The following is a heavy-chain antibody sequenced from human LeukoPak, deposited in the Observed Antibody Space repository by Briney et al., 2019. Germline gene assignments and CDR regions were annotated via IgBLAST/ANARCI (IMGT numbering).Heavy chain of an antibody. J-gene: IGHJ4*02. V-gene: IGHV4-61*02. D-gene: IGHD1-7*01. CDR2: ILTTGNT. CDR3: GRLGSGTLEFDS. Sequence: SETLSLTCTVSGDSISSGTYYWSWIRQPVGRGLEWVGRILTTGNTDYNASLESRVTISVDTSKNVFSMNLTSVTAADTAVYFCGRLGSGTLEFDSWGRGTLVIVSS. CDR1: GDSISSGTYY.